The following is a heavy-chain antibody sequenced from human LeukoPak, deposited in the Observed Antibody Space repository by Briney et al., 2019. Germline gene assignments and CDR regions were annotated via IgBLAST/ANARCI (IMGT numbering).Heavy chain of an antibody. V-gene: IGHV3-23*01. CDR1: GFTCSSYA. Sequence: GGSLRLSCAASGFTCSSYAMSWVRQAPGKGLEGVSAISGSGGSTYYADSVKGRFTISRDNSKNTLYLQMNSLRAEDTAVYYCAKDLYPKALDSSSSGYWGQGTLVTVSS. CDR2: ISGSGGST. CDR3: AKDLYPKALDSSSSGY. J-gene: IGHJ4*02. D-gene: IGHD6-6*01.